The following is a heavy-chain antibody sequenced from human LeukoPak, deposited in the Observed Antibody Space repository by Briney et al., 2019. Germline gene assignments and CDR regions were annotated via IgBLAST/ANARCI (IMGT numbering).Heavy chain of an antibody. CDR1: AFTFSRYG. J-gene: IGHJ4*02. CDR3: ARGAVRSWYFGY. Sequence: GGSLRLSCAASAFTFSRYGMHWVRQAPGKGLEWVAFIRYDGSNKYYADSVKGRFTISRDNSKNTLYLQMNSLRAEDTAVYYCARGAVRSWYFGYWGQGTLVTVSS. V-gene: IGHV3-30*02. CDR2: IRYDGSNK. D-gene: IGHD6-13*01.